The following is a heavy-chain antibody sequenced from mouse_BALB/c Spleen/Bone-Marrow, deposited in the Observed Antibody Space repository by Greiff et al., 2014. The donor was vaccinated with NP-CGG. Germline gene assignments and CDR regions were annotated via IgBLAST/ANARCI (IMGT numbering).Heavy chain of an antibody. CDR1: GYTFTNYW. D-gene: IGHD4-1*01. V-gene: IGHV1-7*01. CDR2: IDPNTYYT. CDR3: ARCWDAY. J-gene: IGHJ3*01. Sequence: VHLVESRAELAKPGASVKMSCKASGYTFTNYWMHWVKQRPGQGLEWIGYIDPNTYYTRYNQKFKDKATLTADKSSSTAYLQLSSLTSEDSAVYYCARCWDAYWGQGTLVTVSA.